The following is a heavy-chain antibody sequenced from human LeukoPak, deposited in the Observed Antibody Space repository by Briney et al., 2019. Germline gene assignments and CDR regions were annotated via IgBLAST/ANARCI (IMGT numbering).Heavy chain of an antibody. CDR2: ISGSGGDT. V-gene: IGHV3-23*01. D-gene: IGHD3-22*01. Sequence: GGALILSCAASGFTFNSYAMSWGRQDPGKGLEWVSQISGSGGDTYYADSVKGRFTISSDNSKNTLYLQMNRLRAEDTPVYYCAKGGCTSGYCCFDYWGQGTLVTVSS. CDR3: AKGGCTSGYCCFDY. J-gene: IGHJ4*02. CDR1: GFTFNSYA.